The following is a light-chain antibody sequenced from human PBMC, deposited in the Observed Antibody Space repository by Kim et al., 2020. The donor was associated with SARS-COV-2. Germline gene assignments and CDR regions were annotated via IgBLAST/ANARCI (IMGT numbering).Light chain of an antibody. Sequence: GDRATITCRANRCIHNYLASYQQKPGKVPKLLIYAASTLHSGVASRFSGRGSGTDFTLIISSLQTEDVATYDCQKYNTAPWTFCQGTKVDIK. CDR2: AAS. CDR1: RCIHNY. V-gene: IGKV1-27*01. CDR3: QKYNTAPWT. J-gene: IGKJ1*01.